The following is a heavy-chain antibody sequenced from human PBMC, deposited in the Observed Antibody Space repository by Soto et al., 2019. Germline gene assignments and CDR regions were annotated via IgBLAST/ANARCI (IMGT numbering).Heavy chain of an antibody. CDR1: GGSFSGYY. V-gene: IGHV4-34*01. CDR3: ARGRITMVRGVIRGPRFDY. Sequence: SETLSLTCAVYGGSFSGYYWSWIRQPPGKGLEWIGEINHSGSTNYNPSLKSRVTISVDTSKNQFSLKLSSVTAADTAVYYCARGRITMVRGVIRGPRFDYWGQGTLVTVSS. J-gene: IGHJ4*02. CDR2: INHSGST. D-gene: IGHD3-10*01.